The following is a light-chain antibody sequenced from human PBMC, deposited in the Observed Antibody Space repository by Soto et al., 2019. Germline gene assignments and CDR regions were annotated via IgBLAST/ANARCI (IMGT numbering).Light chain of an antibody. CDR2: GNN. V-gene: IGLV1-40*01. J-gene: IGLJ2*01. Sequence: QSVLTQPPSLSGAPGQRVTISCTGSSSNIGSGSDVHWYQQFPGKDPQLLIYGNNNRPSGVPDLFSGSKSDTSASRAITGLRAEDEAHYYCQSYDRSLRGIFRGGTKLPVL. CDR3: QSYDRSLRGI. CDR1: SSNIGSGSD.